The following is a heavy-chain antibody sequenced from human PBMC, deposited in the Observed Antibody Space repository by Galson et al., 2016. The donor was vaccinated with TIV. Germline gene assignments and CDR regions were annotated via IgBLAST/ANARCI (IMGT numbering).Heavy chain of an antibody. CDR2: IYPGDSDI. CDR3: ARGMPAYYRDHNGFDP. J-gene: IGHJ5*02. D-gene: IGHD3-10*01. CDR1: GYIFISYW. Sequence: QSGAEVKRPGESLRISCKTSGYIFISYWIAWVRQMPGKGLEWMGAIYPGDSDIRYSPSFQGQVTISADRSINTAYLQWSSLKTSDTAMYYCARGMPAYYRDHNGFDPWGQGTLVTVSS. V-gene: IGHV5-51*01.